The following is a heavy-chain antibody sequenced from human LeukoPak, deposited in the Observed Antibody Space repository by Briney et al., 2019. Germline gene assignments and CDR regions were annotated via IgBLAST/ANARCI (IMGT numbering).Heavy chain of an antibody. Sequence: GGSLRLSCAASGFTFSSYAMSWVRQAPGKGLEWVSAISGSGGSTYYADSAKGRFTISRDNSKNTLYLQMNSLRAEDTAVYYCAKNVVVAARPTIDYWGQGTLVTVSS. V-gene: IGHV3-23*01. CDR1: GFTFSSYA. D-gene: IGHD2-15*01. CDR3: AKNVVVAARPTIDY. CDR2: ISGSGGST. J-gene: IGHJ4*02.